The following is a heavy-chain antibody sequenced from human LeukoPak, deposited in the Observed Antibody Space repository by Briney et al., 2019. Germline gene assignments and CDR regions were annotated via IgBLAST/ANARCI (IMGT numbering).Heavy chain of an antibody. CDR2: ISSSSTI. J-gene: IGHJ6*02. Sequence: PGGSLRLSCAASGFAFSTYSMNWVRQAPGKGLEWVSYISSSSTIYYADSVKGRFTISRDNAKNSLYLQMSSLRDEDTAVYYCARGIQLWSYYYSGVDVWGLGTTVTVSS. CDR1: GFAFSTYS. D-gene: IGHD5-18*01. CDR3: ARGIQLWSYYYSGVDV. V-gene: IGHV3-48*02.